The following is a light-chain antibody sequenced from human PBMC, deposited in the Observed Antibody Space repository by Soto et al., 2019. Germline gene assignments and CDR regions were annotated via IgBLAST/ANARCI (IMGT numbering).Light chain of an antibody. J-gene: IGKJ5*01. CDR2: GAS. V-gene: IGKV3-20*01. CDR1: QSITEK. CDR3: QQYGSSPIT. Sequence: EVVMTQSPATLSVSPGERATLSCRASQSITEKVVWYQQKPGQAPRLLIYGASSRATGIPDRFSGSGSGTDFTLTISRLEPEDFAVYYCQQYGSSPITFGQGTRLEIK.